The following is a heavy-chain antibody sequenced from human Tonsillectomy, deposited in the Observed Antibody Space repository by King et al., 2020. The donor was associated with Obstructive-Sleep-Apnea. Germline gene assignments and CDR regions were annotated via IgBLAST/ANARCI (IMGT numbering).Heavy chain of an antibody. D-gene: IGHD6-13*01. V-gene: IGHV4-34*01. CDR2: INHSGST. J-gene: IGHJ5*02. CDR1: GGSFSDNY. CDR3: ARGSGAAAVNWFDP. Sequence: VQLQQWGAGLLKPSETLSLTCAVFGGSFSDNYGSWIRQPPGKGLEWIVGINHSGSTNYNPSLKIRVTISVDTSKNQFSLKLSSVTAADTAVYYCARGSGAAAVNWFDPWGQGTLVTVSS.